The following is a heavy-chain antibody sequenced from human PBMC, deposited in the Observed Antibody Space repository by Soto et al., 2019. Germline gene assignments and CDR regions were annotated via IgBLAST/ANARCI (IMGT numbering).Heavy chain of an antibody. D-gene: IGHD2-15*01. CDR2: VYHNGGP. CDR1: DGFISSSNY. V-gene: IGHV4-4*02. Sequence: QVQLQESGPGLVKPSGTLSLTCAVSDGFISSSNYWSWVRQPPGKGLEWIGQVYHNGGPSYNPSLRSRVTMSIDKSKNQFSLNLSAVTAADTAVYFCVRHGGRLFDYWGPGHLVTVSS. J-gene: IGHJ4*02. CDR3: VRHGGRLFDY.